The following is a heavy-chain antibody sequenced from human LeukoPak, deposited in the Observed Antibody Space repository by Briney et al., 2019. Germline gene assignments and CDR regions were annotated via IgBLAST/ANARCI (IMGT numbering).Heavy chain of an antibody. J-gene: IGHJ6*02. D-gene: IGHD1-26*01. CDR1: GFTVSSNY. Sequence: GGSLRLSCAASGFTVSSNYMSWVRQAPGRGLEWVSDIYTGGSTYYADSVRGRFTISRDDSKNTLYLQVNSLRAEDTAVYYCAREYYSGSYSRGMDVWGQGTTVTVSS. CDR3: AREYYSGSYSRGMDV. V-gene: IGHV3-53*01. CDR2: IYTGGST.